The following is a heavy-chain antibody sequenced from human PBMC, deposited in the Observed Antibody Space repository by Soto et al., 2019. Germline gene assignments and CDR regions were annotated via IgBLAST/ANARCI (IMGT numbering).Heavy chain of an antibody. D-gene: IGHD3-16*01. Sequence: QVQLVQSGAEVRKPGASAKVSCKASGYSLTSYYMHWVRQAPGQGLEWMGITNPSDGSTNYAQKFQGRVTMTSDTSTSTVYMEMSSLRSEDTAMYYCARSYVTSRPIAFWGQGTLVTVSS. CDR1: GYSLTSYY. CDR2: TNPSDGST. V-gene: IGHV1-46*01. J-gene: IGHJ4*02. CDR3: ARSYVTSRPIAF.